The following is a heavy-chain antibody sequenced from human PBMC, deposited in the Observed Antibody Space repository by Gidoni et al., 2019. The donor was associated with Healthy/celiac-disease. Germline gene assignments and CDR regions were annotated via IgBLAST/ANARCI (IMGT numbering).Heavy chain of an antibody. D-gene: IGHD6-19*01. V-gene: IGHV1-24*01. J-gene: IGHJ6*03. Sequence: QVQLVQSGAEVKRPGASVKVSCKVSGYTLTELSMHWVRQAPGKGLEWMGGFDPEDGETIYAQKFQGRVTMTEDTSTDTAYMELSSLRSEDTAVYYCATGENQWLVSDYYCYYMDVWGKGTTVTVSS. CDR2: FDPEDGET. CDR1: GYTLTELS. CDR3: ATGENQWLVSDYYCYYMDV.